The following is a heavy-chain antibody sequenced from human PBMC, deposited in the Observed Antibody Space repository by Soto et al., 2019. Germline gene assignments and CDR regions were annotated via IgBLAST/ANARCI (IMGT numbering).Heavy chain of an antibody. V-gene: IGHV3-23*01. J-gene: IGHJ4*02. Sequence: GGSLRLSCAASGFTFSSYAMSWVRQAPGKGLEWVSAISGSGGSTYYADSVKGRFTISRDNSKNTLYLQMNSLRAEDTAVYYCATHPPHSSWYEGDFDYWGQGTLVTVSS. CDR1: GFTFSSYA. CDR2: ISGSGGST. D-gene: IGHD6-13*01. CDR3: ATHPPHSSWYEGDFDY.